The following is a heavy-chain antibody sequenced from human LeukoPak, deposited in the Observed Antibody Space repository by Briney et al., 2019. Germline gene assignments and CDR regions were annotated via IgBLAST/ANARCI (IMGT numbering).Heavy chain of an antibody. CDR2: IWYDGINK. Sequence: PGRSLRLSCAASGFTFRTFGMHWVRQAPGKGLEWVAIIWYDGINKYCADSVKGRFTISGDNSKNTLYLQMNSLRAEDTAVYYCARDYYDSSGQLHAGAHAFDIWGQGTMVTVSS. CDR3: ARDYYDSSGQLHAGAHAFDI. V-gene: IGHV3-33*01. CDR1: GFTFRTFG. J-gene: IGHJ3*02. D-gene: IGHD3-22*01.